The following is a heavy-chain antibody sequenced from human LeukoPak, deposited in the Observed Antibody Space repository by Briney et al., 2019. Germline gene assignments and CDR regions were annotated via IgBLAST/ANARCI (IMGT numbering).Heavy chain of an antibody. Sequence: TSVKVSCKASGYTFTGYYVHWVRQAPGQGLEWMGWINPNTGGTNYAQKFQGRVTMTKDTSTNAAYMELNKLTSDDTAVYYCGRGNKSFDPWGQGTLVTVSS. CDR3: GRGNKSFDP. CDR2: INPNTGGT. V-gene: IGHV1-2*02. J-gene: IGHJ5*02. CDR1: GYTFTGYY.